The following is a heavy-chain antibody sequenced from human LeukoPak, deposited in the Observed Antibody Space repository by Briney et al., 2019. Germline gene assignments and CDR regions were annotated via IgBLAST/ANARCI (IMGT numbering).Heavy chain of an antibody. CDR2: ISSSSSTI. CDR1: GFTFSSYS. CDR3: ATVRSASHLGE. Sequence: GGSLRLSCAASGFTFSSYSMNWVRQAPGKGLEWVSYISSSSSTIYYADSVKGRFTISRDNAKNSLYLPMNSLRDDDTAVYYCATVRSASHLGEWGQGTLVTVSS. V-gene: IGHV3-48*02. D-gene: IGHD3-16*01. J-gene: IGHJ4*02.